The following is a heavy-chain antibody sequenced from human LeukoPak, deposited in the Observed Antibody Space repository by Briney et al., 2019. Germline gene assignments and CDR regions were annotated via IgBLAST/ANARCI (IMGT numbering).Heavy chain of an antibody. CDR1: GYIFTPHH. CDR3: AMSVEMPPIPSFDY. J-gene: IGHJ4*02. Sequence: ASVKVSCKTSGYIFTPHHIHWMRQAPGRGIDLLGWVSAANNPEYSQKFQGRVVITRDASATTSYLELNSLRSEDTAVYYCAMSVEMPPIPSFDYWGQGTLVTVSS. V-gene: IGHV1-3*01. D-gene: IGHD5-24*01. CDR2: VSAANNP.